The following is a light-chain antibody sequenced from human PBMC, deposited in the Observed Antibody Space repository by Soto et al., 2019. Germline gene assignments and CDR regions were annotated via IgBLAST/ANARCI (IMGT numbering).Light chain of an antibody. CDR3: QQYDNSP. J-gene: IGKJ4*01. V-gene: IGKV1-33*01. CDR2: DAS. Sequence: DIQMTQSPSSLSASVGDRVTITCQASQDISNDLNWYQQKPGKAPSLLIYDASNLGTGVPSRFSVSGSGTAFTFTISSLQPEDIATSYCQQYDNSPFGGGTKVEIK. CDR1: QDISND.